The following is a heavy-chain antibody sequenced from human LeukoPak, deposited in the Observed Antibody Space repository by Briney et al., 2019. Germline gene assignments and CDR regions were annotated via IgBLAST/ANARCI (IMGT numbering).Heavy chain of an antibody. J-gene: IGHJ4*02. CDR1: GYTFTGYY. CDR3: ARGNYYDSSGYFNY. V-gene: IGHV1-2*02. CDR2: INPNSGST. D-gene: IGHD3-22*01. Sequence: ASVKVSCKASGYTFTGYYMHWVRQAPGQGLEWMGWINPNSGSTNYAQKFQGRVTMTRDTSISTAYMELSRLRSDDMAVYYCARGNYYDSSGYFNYWGQGTLVTVS.